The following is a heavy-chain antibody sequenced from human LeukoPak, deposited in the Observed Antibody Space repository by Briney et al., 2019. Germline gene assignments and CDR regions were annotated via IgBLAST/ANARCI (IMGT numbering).Heavy chain of an antibody. D-gene: IGHD6-13*01. Sequence: VASVRVSCKASGYTFTGYYMHWVRQAPGQGLEWMGWINPYDGDTNSAQKFQGRVTLTRDTSINTAYMELSRLTFDDTALYYCAKGSSSYLFRGQWFDPWGQGTLVTVSS. V-gene: IGHV1-2*02. CDR3: AKGSSSYLFRGQWFDP. CDR1: GYTFTGYY. J-gene: IGHJ5*02. CDR2: INPYDGDT.